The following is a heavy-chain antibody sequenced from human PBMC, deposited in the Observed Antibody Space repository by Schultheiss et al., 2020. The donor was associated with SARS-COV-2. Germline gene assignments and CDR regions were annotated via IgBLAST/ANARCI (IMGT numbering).Heavy chain of an antibody. J-gene: IGHJ4*02. V-gene: IGHV3-33*01. D-gene: IGHD6-19*01. Sequence: GGSLRLSCAASGFTFSSYGMHWVRQAPGKGLEWVAVIWYDRSNKYYADSVKGRFTISRDNSKNTLSLQMNSLRAEDTAVYYCAREYSSGWYGVDYWGQGTLVTVSS. CDR3: AREYSSGWYGVDY. CDR1: GFTFSSYG. CDR2: IWYDRSNK.